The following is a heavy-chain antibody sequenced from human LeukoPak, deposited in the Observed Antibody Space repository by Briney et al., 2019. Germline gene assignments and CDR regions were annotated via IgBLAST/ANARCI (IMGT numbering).Heavy chain of an antibody. Sequence: SETLSLTCTVSGGSISSNNYYWGWIRQPPGTGLEWIGSIYYSGSTYYNPSLKSRVTISVDTSKNQFSLKLSSVTAADTAVYYCARVGAGKYDSSGYYYGPPRKNWFDPWGQGTLVTVSS. J-gene: IGHJ5*02. V-gene: IGHV4-39*07. CDR1: GGSISSNNYY. CDR3: ARVGAGKYDSSGYYYGPPRKNWFDP. D-gene: IGHD3-22*01. CDR2: IYYSGST.